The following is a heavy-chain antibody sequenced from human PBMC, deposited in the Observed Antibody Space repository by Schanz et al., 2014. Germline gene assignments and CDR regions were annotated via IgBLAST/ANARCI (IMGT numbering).Heavy chain of an antibody. CDR1: GYSFSDYF. CDR2: LNPDSGET. D-gene: IGHD5-12*01. J-gene: IGHJ4*02. CDR3: ARARYTGYDCSGY. Sequence: QVQLVQSGAEVKKPGASVKVSCKTSGYSFSDYFIHWVRQAPGQGLEWMGWLNPDSGETLYAQRFQGRVTLTSDTSISTAFMELSGLTSDDTATYFCARARYTGYDCSGYWGQGTLLIVSS. V-gene: IGHV1-2*02.